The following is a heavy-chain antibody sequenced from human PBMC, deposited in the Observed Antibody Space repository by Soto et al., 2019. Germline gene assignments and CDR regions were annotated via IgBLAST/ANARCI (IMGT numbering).Heavy chain of an antibody. CDR3: AKYYSNRWYNCYAMDV. J-gene: IGHJ6*02. CDR2: ISHDGSNR. Sequence: QVQLVESGGGVVQPGRSLRLSCAASGFTFYKYGMHWVRQAPGKGLEWVALISHDGSNRYYVDSVKGRFTITIDNTKNTVLLQMNSLRPKDTALYFCAKYYSNRWYNCYAMDVWGQGTTVTVSS. V-gene: IGHV3-30*18. CDR1: GFTFYKYG. D-gene: IGHD4-4*01.